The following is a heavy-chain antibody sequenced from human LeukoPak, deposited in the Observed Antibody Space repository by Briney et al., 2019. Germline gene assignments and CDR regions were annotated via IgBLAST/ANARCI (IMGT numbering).Heavy chain of an antibody. J-gene: IGHJ3*02. Sequence: SWVRQPPGKGLEWIGYIYYSGSTYYNPSLKSRVTISVDTSKNQFSLKLSSVTAADTAVYYCARDRRPAFDIWGQGTMVTVSS. V-gene: IGHV4-30-4*08. CDR3: ARDRRPAFDI. CDR2: IYYSGST.